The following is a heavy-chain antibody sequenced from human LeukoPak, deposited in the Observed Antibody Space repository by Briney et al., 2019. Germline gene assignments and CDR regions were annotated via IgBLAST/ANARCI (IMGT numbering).Heavy chain of an antibody. Sequence: GESMKISCKASGYIFTTYWIGWVRQMPGKGLEYMGSIYPRDSQIRYSPSFQGQVTISADKSISTAYLQWTSLKASDTAIYYCARHTKRPQAGWFDPWGQGTLVTVSS. J-gene: IGHJ5*02. CDR2: IYPRDSQI. CDR3: ARHTKRPQAGWFDP. D-gene: IGHD6-25*01. CDR1: GYIFTTYW. V-gene: IGHV5-51*01.